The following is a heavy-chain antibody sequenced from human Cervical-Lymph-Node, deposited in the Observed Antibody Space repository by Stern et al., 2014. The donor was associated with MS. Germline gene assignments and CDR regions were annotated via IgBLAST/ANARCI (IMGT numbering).Heavy chain of an antibody. V-gene: IGHV1-69*01. D-gene: IGHD6-19*01. Sequence: QVQLVQSGAEVKKPGSSVKVSCKASGDTFNRNAFSWVRQAPGQGLEWMGGIIPISGKTAYAQKFQARVTITADESTGTAYMELRSLRSEDTAVFYCAITDSACDNPFHFYGMDVWGQGTTVTVSS. CDR2: IIPISGKT. J-gene: IGHJ6*02. CDR1: GDTFNRNA. CDR3: AITDSACDNPFHFYGMDV.